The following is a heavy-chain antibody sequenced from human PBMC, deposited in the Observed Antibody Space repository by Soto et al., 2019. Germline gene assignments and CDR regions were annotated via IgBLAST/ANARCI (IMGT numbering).Heavy chain of an antibody. CDR2: IYYTGIT. D-gene: IGHD3-10*01. J-gene: IGHJ6*02. CDR3: ARDLWFGGTHYGMGV. Sequence: PSETLSLTCTVSCGSISGYYWTWIRQPPGKGLEWIGYIYYTGITNYNPSLETRPTISVDTSKNRFSLKVNSVTAADTAVYYCARDLWFGGTHYGMGVWGQGTTVTVSS. V-gene: IGHV4-59*01. CDR1: CGSISGYY.